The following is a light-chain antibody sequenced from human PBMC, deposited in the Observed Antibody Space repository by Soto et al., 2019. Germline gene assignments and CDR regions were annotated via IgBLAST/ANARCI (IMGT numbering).Light chain of an antibody. CDR2: DAS. J-gene: IGKJ3*01. Sequence: EVVLTQSPATLSLSPGERATLSCRASQSVSKYLAWYQQKPGQAPRLLIYDASNRATGIPARFSGSGSGTDFTLTISSLEPEDFAVYYCQQRINWPPSFGPGTKVDIK. CDR3: QQRINWPPS. V-gene: IGKV3-11*01. CDR1: QSVSKY.